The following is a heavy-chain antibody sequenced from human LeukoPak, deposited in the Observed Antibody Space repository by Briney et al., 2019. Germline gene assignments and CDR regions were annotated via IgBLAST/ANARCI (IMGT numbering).Heavy chain of an antibody. V-gene: IGHV3-9*01. CDR1: GFTFDDYA. Sequence: GGSLRLSCAASGFTFDDYAMHWVRQAPGKGLEWVSGISWNSGSIGYADSVKGRFTISRDNAKNSLYLQMNSLRAEDTAVYYCARDVYGSGSYYDVPYWFDPWGQGTLVTVSS. CDR2: ISWNSGSI. CDR3: ARDVYGSGSYYDVPYWFDP. D-gene: IGHD3-10*01. J-gene: IGHJ5*02.